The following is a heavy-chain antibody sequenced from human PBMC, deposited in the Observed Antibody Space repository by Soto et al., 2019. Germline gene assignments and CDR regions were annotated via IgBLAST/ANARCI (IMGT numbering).Heavy chain of an antibody. CDR3: ARALWFGELLSSTFDY. V-gene: IGHV3-21*01. J-gene: IGHJ4*02. D-gene: IGHD3-10*01. Sequence: EVQLVESGGGLVKPGGSLRLSCAASGFTFSSYSMNWVRQAPGKGLEWVSSISSSSSYIYYADSVKGRFTISRDNAKNSLYLQMNSLRAEDTAVYYCARALWFGELLSSTFDYWGQGTLVTVSS. CDR2: ISSSSSYI. CDR1: GFTFSSYS.